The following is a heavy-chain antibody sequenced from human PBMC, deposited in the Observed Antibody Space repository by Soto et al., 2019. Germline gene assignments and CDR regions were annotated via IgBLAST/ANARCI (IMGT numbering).Heavy chain of an antibody. CDR1: GGSFSGYY. Sequence: PSETLSLTCAVYGGSFSGYYWSWIRQPPGKGLEWIGEINHSGSTNYNPSLKSRVTISVDTSKNQFSLKLSSVTAADTAVYYCARGSRVHYGSGSEYYYYGMDVWGQGTTVTVSS. CDR2: INHSGST. J-gene: IGHJ6*02. V-gene: IGHV4-34*01. D-gene: IGHD3-10*01. CDR3: ARGSRVHYGSGSEYYYYGMDV.